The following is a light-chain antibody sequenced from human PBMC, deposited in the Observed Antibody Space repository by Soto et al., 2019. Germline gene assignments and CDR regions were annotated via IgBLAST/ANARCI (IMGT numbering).Light chain of an antibody. V-gene: IGKV1-5*03. CDR2: KAS. CDR3: QQYNSYLWT. CDR1: QSISSW. Sequence: DIQMTQSPSTLSASVGDRVTITCLASQSISSWLAWYQQKPGKAPKLLIYKASSIESGVPSRFRGSGSGTEFTLTITSLHPDDFATYYCQQYNSYLWTFGQGTKVEIK. J-gene: IGKJ1*01.